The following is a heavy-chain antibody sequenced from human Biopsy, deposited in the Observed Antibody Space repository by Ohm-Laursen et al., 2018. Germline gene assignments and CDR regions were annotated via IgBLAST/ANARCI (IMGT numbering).Heavy chain of an antibody. CDR2: IYYRGNT. CDR3: ARRLPLRGFAFDV. D-gene: IGHD3-10*01. J-gene: IGHJ3*01. Sequence: SETLSLTCTVSGDSITSYFWNWIRQAPGKGLEWIGNIYYRGNTNYSPSLKSRATISLDSPKNQFSLNLNSVTATDTAVYYCARRLPLRGFAFDVWGQGTVVTVS. V-gene: IGHV4-59*08. CDR1: GDSITSYF.